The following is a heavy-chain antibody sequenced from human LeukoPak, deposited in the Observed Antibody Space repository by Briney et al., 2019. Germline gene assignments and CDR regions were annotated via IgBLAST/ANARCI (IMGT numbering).Heavy chain of an antibody. Sequence: EASVKVSCKASGYTFTGYYMHWVRQAPGQGLEWMGRINPNSGGTNYAQKFQSRVTMTRDTSISTAYMELSRLRSDDTAVYYCARGGSSSWYNWFGPWGQGTLVTVSS. V-gene: IGHV1-2*06. CDR3: ARGGSSSWYNWFGP. CDR1: GYTFTGYY. CDR2: INPNSGGT. J-gene: IGHJ5*02. D-gene: IGHD6-13*01.